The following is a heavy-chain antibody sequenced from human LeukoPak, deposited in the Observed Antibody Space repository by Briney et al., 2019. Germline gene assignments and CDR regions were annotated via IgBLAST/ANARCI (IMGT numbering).Heavy chain of an antibody. CDR1: GGSISSYY. J-gene: IGHJ4*02. V-gene: IGHV4-4*09. Sequence: SETLSLTCTVSGGSISSYYWSWIRQPPGKGLEWIGYIYTGGSTNYNPSLKSRVTISVDTSKNQFSLKLSSVTAADTAVYYCARGSTYYYGSGSYPDYWGQGTLVTVSS. D-gene: IGHD3-10*01. CDR2: IYTGGST. CDR3: ARGSTYYYGSGSYPDY.